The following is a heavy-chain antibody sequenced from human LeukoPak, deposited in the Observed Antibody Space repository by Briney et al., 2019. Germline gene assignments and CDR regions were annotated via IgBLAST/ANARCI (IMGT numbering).Heavy chain of an antibody. CDR2: ISTYNGNN. V-gene: IGHV1-18*01. D-gene: IGHD6-19*01. J-gene: IGHJ4*02. CDR3: ARGRSRPAVAVRGYYFDY. CDR1: GYTFTNYG. Sequence: ASVKVSCKASGYTFTNYGISWVRQAPGQGLEWMGWISTYNGNNNYAQKFQGRVTMTKDISTSTAYMELRSLTSDDTAVYYCARGRSRPAVAVRGYYFDYWGQGTLVTVSS.